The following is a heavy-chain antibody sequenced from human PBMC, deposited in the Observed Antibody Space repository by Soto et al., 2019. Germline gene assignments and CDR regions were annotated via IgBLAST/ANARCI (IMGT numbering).Heavy chain of an antibody. CDR3: ARDMTFYDSSGFYAYYFDH. V-gene: IGHV3-48*03. D-gene: IGHD3-22*01. J-gene: IGHJ4*02. CDR2: ISAGGNTI. CDR1: GFTFSSYE. Sequence: GGSLRLSCEASGFTFSSYEMNWVRQAPGRGLEWISYISAGGNTIYYADSVRGRFTVSRDNAENSLYLQMNSLRADDTAVYSCARDMTFYDSSGFYAYYFDHWAQGTPVTVSS.